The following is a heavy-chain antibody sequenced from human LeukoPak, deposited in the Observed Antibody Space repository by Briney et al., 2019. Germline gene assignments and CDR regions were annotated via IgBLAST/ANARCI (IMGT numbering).Heavy chain of an antibody. V-gene: IGHV3-74*01. CDR1: GLAFSAYK. Sequence: GGSLRLSCAASGLAFSAYKMHWVRQAPRKGLVWVSRISTDGYTTDYADFVQGRFTASRDNTKNTSSLEMNSLRAEDTAVYYCVVGGSPGYWGQGTLVTVSS. CDR3: VVGGSPGY. CDR2: ISTDGYTT. J-gene: IGHJ4*02. D-gene: IGHD2-15*01.